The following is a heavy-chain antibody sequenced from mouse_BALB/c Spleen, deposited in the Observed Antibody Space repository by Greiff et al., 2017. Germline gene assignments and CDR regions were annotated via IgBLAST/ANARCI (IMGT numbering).Heavy chain of an antibody. Sequence: QLQPSGAELVKPGASVKLSCPASGFHIKDTYMHWVKQRPEQGLEWIGRIDPANGNTKYDPKFQGKATITADTSSNTAYLQLSSLTSEDTAVYYCARDPWFAYWGQGTLVTVSA. CDR3: ARDPWFAY. J-gene: IGHJ3*01. CDR2: IDPANGNT. V-gene: IGHV14-3*02. CDR1: GFHIKDTY.